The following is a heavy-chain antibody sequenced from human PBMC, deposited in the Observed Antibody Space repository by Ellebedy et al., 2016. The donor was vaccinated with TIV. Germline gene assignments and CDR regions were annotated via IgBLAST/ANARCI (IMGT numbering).Heavy chain of an antibody. J-gene: IGHJ4*02. CDR2: ITRAI. Sequence: SETLSLTXTVSGVPVGGHYWGWIRQPAGKGLEWMGRITRAINYNPSLESRLTMSVDTSKNQFSLTLTSLTAADTAIYYCASLENFGEWYYFHYWGQGALVTVSS. CDR3: ASLENFGEWYYFHY. D-gene: IGHD4-17*01. CDR1: GVPVGGHY. V-gene: IGHV4-4*07.